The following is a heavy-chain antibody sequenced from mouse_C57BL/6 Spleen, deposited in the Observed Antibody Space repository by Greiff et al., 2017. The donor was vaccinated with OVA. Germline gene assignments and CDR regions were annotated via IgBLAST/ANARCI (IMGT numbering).Heavy chain of an antibody. CDR3: ARGGDYYGFDY. J-gene: IGHJ2*01. D-gene: IGHD1-1*01. CDR2: IDPSDSYT. CDR1: GYTFTSYW. Sequence: QVQLKQPGAELVKPGASVKLSCKASGYTFTSYWMQWVKQRPGQGLEWIGEIDPSDSYTNYNQKFKGKATLTVDTSSSTAYMQLSSLTSEDSAVYYCARGGDYYGFDYWGKGTTLTVSS. V-gene: IGHV1-50*01.